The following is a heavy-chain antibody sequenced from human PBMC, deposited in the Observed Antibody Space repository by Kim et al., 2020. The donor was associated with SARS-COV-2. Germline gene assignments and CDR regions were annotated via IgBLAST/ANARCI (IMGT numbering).Heavy chain of an antibody. CDR2: IWYDGIDN. J-gene: IGHJ4*02. V-gene: IGHV3-33*01. CDR1: GFTFSSYG. CDR3: ARGGWFGETAASAIDS. Sequence: GGSLRLSCAASGFTFSSYGMHWVRQAPGKGLEWVAVIWYDGIDNYYADPVKGRFTISRDNSKNTLYLQMNSLRAEDTAVYYCARGGWFGETAASAIDSWGQGTLVTVSS. D-gene: IGHD3-10*01.